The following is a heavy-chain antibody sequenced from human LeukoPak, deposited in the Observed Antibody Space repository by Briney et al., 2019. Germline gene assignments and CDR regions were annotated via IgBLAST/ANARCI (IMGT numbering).Heavy chain of an antibody. CDR3: ARGGFDAFDM. Sequence: SETLSLTCTVSGGSMRSYYWTWIRQPPGKGLEWIGYIYYSGSTNYNPSLKSRVTLSVDTSKNQFSLNLSSVTAADTAVYYCARGGFDAFDMWAQGTMVTVSS. D-gene: IGHD3-22*01. V-gene: IGHV4-59*01. CDR2: IYYSGST. CDR1: GGSMRSYY. J-gene: IGHJ3*02.